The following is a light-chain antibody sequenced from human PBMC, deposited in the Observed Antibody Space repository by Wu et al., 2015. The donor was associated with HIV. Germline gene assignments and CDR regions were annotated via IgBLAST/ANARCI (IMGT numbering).Light chain of an antibody. Sequence: EIVLTQSPATLSLSPGERATLSCRASQSVSRFLAWYQHKPGQVPRLLIYDTSNRATGIPARFSGSGSGTDFTLTISRLEPEDFAVYYCQQYGSSPPYTFGQGTKLEIK. V-gene: IGKV3-20*01. CDR2: DTS. CDR3: QQYGSSPPYT. J-gene: IGKJ2*01. CDR1: QSVSRF.